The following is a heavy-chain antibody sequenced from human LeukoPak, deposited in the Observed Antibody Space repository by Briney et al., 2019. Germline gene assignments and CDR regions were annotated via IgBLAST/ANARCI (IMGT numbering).Heavy chain of an antibody. Sequence: GGSLRLSCAASGFTFSSYAMSWVRQAPGKGLEWVSAISGSGGSTYYADSVKGRFTISRDNSKNTLYLQMNSLRAEDTAVYYCAKDTHDRSGYYYFWTWGQGTLVTVSS. CDR3: AKDTHDRSGYYYFWT. CDR2: ISGSGGST. CDR1: GFTFSSYA. J-gene: IGHJ5*02. V-gene: IGHV3-23*01. D-gene: IGHD3-22*01.